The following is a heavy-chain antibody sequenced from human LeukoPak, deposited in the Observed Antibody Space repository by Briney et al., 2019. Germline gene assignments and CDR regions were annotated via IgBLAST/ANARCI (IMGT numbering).Heavy chain of an antibody. CDR3: TTDGVGVEGATYDN. J-gene: IGHJ4*02. D-gene: IGHD1-26*01. CDR1: GFTFINAW. CDR2: IKAKAHGGTI. V-gene: IGHV3-15*01. Sequence: WGSLRLSCAASGFTFINAWMAWVRQVPGKGLECVGRIKAKAHGGTIEYAAPVKGRFTISRDDSKNTLYLQMNSLKTEDTAVYYCTTDGVGVEGATYDNWGQGTLVTVSS.